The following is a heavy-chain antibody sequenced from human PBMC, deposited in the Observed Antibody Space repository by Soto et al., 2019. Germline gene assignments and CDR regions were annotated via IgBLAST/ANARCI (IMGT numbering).Heavy chain of an antibody. J-gene: IGHJ4*02. D-gene: IGHD3-22*01. Sequence: PSETLSLTCTDSGASISSSLFYWGRMRQPHGKGLAWIGKIYSTGSTHYNPSLKSRVTISVDTSKNQLSLQLSSVTAADMAVYYCAIHAHDYDNCGNYFFDFWGPGILVTVSS. CDR3: AIHAHDYDNCGNYFFDF. CDR2: IYSTGST. CDR1: GASISSSLFY. V-gene: IGHV4-39*01.